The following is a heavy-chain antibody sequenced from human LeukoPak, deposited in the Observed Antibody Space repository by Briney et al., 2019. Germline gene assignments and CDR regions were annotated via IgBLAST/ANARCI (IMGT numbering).Heavy chain of an antibody. D-gene: IGHD3-22*01. CDR3: AKGPSYDSSGYPHYYFDY. Sequence: GGSLRLSCAASGFTFSSYGMHWVRQAPGKGLEWVAFIRYDGSNKYYADSVKGRFTISRDNSKNTLYLQMNSLRAEDTAVYYCAKGPSYDSSGYPHYYFDYWGQGTLVTVSS. CDR2: IRYDGSNK. CDR1: GFTFSSYG. J-gene: IGHJ4*02. V-gene: IGHV3-30*02.